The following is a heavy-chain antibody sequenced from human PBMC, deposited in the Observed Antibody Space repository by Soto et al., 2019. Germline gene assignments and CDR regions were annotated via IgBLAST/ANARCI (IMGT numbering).Heavy chain of an antibody. J-gene: IGHJ5*02. CDR1: GGTFSSYT. Sequence: QVQLVQSGAEVKKPGSSVKVSCKASGGTFSSYTISWVRQAPGQGLEWMGRIIPILGIANYAQKFQGRVTXXAXXSTSTAYMELSSLRSEDTAVYYRARDPSGYDLPASWGQGTLVTVSS. D-gene: IGHD5-12*01. CDR2: IIPILGIA. V-gene: IGHV1-69*08. CDR3: ARDPSGYDLPAS.